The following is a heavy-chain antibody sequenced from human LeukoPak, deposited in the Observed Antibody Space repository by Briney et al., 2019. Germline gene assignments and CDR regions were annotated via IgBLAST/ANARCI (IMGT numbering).Heavy chain of an antibody. CDR2: INHRGST. Sequence: SETLSLTCAVYGGSFSGYYWTWVRQPPGKGLEWIGEINHRGSTHYNPSRRSRVTISVDTSKKQFSLRLSSVTAADTAVYYCARPQDGPYYMEVWGNGTTVTVSS. D-gene: IGHD2-15*01. CDR3: ARPQDGPYYMEV. J-gene: IGHJ6*03. V-gene: IGHV4-34*01. CDR1: GGSFSGYY.